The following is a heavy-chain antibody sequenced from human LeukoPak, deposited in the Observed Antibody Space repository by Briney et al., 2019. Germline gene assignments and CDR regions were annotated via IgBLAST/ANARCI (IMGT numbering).Heavy chain of an antibody. V-gene: IGHV4-59*01. J-gene: IGHJ4*02. CDR2: IYYSGST. Sequence: SETLSLTCAVSGXSISSYFGSWIRQPPGKGLEWIAYIYYSGSTNYNPSLKGRVTISVDTSGNQFSLKLSSVTAADTAVYYCARGVPTSYYYESAAYYFDYWGQGTLVTVSS. CDR1: GXSISSYF. D-gene: IGHD3-22*01. CDR3: ARGVPTSYYYESAAYYFDY.